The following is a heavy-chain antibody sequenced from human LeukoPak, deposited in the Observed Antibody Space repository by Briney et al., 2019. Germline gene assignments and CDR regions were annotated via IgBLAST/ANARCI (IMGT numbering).Heavy chain of an antibody. CDR3: ARDAPIAAPTRNWFDP. CDR1: GFTFSDYY. CDR2: ISSSGSTI. V-gene: IGHV3-11*01. D-gene: IGHD6-6*01. J-gene: IGHJ5*02. Sequence: PGGSLRLSCAASGFTFSDYYMSWIRQAPGKGLEWVSYISSSGSTIYYADSVKGRFTISRDNAKNSLYLQMNSLRAEDTAVYYCARDAPIAAPTRNWFDPWGQGTLVTVSS.